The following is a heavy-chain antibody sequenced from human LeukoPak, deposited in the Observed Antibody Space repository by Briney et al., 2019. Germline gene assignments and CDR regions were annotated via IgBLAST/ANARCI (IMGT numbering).Heavy chain of an antibody. Sequence: GGSPRLSCAASGFIFSNYAMDWVRQAPGKGLEWVAVISYDGSNKYYADSVKGRFTISRDNSKNTLYLQMNSLRAEDTAVYYCAKDPTAGWGYGGNRHYFDYWGQGTLVTVSS. CDR1: GFIFSNYA. CDR3: AKDPTAGWGYGGNRHYFDY. J-gene: IGHJ4*02. V-gene: IGHV3-30*04. D-gene: IGHD4-23*01. CDR2: ISYDGSNK.